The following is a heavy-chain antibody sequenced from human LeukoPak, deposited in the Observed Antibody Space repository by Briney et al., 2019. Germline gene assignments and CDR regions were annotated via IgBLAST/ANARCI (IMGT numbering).Heavy chain of an antibody. CDR3: ARLAIPDAFDI. J-gene: IGHJ3*02. CDR1: GGSISSGTYY. CDR2: INHSGST. D-gene: IGHD2-21*01. Sequence: SQTLSLTCTVSGGSISSGTYYWNWLRQPPGKGLEWIGEINHSGSTNYNPSLKSRVTISVDTSKNQFSLKLSSVTAADTAVYYCARLAIPDAFDIWGQGTMVTVSS. V-gene: IGHV4-39*07.